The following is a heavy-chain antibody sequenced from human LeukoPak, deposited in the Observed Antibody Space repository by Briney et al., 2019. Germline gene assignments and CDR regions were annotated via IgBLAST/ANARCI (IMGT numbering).Heavy chain of an antibody. J-gene: IGHJ3*02. CDR2: IRSKAYGGTT. V-gene: IGHV3-49*04. CDR1: GFTFGDYA. CDR3: TRDFWELKDPTAFDI. D-gene: IGHD1-26*01. Sequence: GGSLRLSCTASGFTFGDYAMSWVRQAPGKGLEWVGFIRSKAYGGTTEYAASVKGRFTISRDDSKSIAYLQMNSLKTEDTAVYYCTRDFWELKDPTAFDIWGQGTMVTVSS.